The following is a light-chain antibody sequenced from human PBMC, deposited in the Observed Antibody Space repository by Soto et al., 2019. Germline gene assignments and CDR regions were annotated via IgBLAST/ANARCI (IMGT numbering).Light chain of an antibody. Sequence: EIVMTQAAATLSESSGEGVTLSCRASQSVKNHLAWYQHKPGQSPRLLIYDASTRATGVPARFSAGGSGTEFTLVISSLQSEDAAVYFCQEYNAWPPGTFGQGTKV. CDR3: QEYNAWPPGT. CDR2: DAS. V-gene: IGKV3D-15*01. CDR1: QSVKNH. J-gene: IGKJ1*01.